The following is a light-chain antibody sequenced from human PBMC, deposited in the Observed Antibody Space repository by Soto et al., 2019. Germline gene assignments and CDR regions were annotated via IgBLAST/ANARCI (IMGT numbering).Light chain of an antibody. V-gene: IGKV3-15*01. CDR3: QQYNNWPPWT. CDR1: QSVSSN. Sequence: VLTQSPATLSLSPGERATLSCRASQSVSSNLAWYQQKPGQAPRLLIYGASTRATGIPARFSGSGSGTEFTLTISSLQSEDFAVYYCQQYNNWPPWTFGQGTKVEIK. J-gene: IGKJ1*01. CDR2: GAS.